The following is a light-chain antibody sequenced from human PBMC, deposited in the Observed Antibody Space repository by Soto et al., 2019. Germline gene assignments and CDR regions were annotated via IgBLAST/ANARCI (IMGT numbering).Light chain of an antibody. Sequence: ENVLTQSPGTLSLSPGERATLSCRASQSVANNYLAWHQQKPGQAPNLLIYGASSRAAGIPDRFSGSGAGTDFTLTISRLEPEDFAVYFWQQYGSSPWTFGQGTKVEIK. CDR1: QSVANNY. CDR3: QQYGSSPWT. J-gene: IGKJ1*01. CDR2: GAS. V-gene: IGKV3-20*01.